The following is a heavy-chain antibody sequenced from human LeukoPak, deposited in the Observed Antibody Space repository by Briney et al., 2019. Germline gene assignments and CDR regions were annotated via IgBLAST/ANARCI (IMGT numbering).Heavy chain of an antibody. Sequence: PGGSLRLSCAASGFTFSTAWMIWVRQAPGKGLVWVSHINSDGSWTSYADSVKGRFTISKDNAKNTAYLQMNSLRAEDTAVYYCVSFYETYWGRGTLVTVSS. CDR2: INSDGSWT. D-gene: IGHD2/OR15-2a*01. J-gene: IGHJ4*02. CDR3: VSFYETY. CDR1: GFTFSTAW. V-gene: IGHV3-74*01.